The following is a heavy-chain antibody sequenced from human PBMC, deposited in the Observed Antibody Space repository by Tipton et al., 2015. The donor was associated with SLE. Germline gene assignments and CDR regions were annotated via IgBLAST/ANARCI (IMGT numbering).Heavy chain of an antibody. J-gene: IGHJ4*02. V-gene: IGHV3-48*01. CDR3: ARVQYYYGSDF. Sequence: GSLRLSCGASGFTFSSYSMNWVRQAPGKGLEWVSHITSSGNTIYYADSVKGRFTISRDNAKNSLFLQMNNLRAEDTAVYYCARVQYYYGSDFWGQGTLVTVSS. CDR1: GFTFSSYS. D-gene: IGHD3-10*01. CDR2: ITSSGNTI.